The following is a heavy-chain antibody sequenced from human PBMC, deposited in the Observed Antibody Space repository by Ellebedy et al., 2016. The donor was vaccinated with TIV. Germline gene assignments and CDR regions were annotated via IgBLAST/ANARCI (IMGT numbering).Heavy chain of an antibody. CDR3: ARERMVRGVTYSAYHGMDV. Sequence: GGSLRLXXAASGFTFSTYWMHWVRQAPGKGLEWVANIKQDGSEKYYVDSVKGRFTISRGNAKNSLYLQMNSLRAEDTAVYYCARERMVRGVTYSAYHGMDVWGQGTTVTVSS. J-gene: IGHJ6*02. CDR2: IKQDGSEK. CDR1: GFTFSTYW. D-gene: IGHD3-10*01. V-gene: IGHV3-7*01.